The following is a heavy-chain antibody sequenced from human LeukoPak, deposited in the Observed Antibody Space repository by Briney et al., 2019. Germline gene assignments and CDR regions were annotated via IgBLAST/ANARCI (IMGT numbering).Heavy chain of an antibody. Sequence: GASVTVSCKASGYTFTTYGISWVRQAPGQGLEWMGWISTYSGATNYVQNLQGRVTMTTDTSTTTAYMELRSLRADDTAVYYCARVSSSSWYAAIDYWGQGTLVTVSS. J-gene: IGHJ4*02. V-gene: IGHV1-18*01. CDR3: ARVSSSSWYAAIDY. CDR1: GYTFTTYG. CDR2: ISTYSGAT. D-gene: IGHD6-13*01.